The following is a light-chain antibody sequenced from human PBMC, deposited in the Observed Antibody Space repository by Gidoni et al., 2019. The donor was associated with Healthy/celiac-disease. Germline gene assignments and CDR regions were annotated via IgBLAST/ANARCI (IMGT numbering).Light chain of an antibody. J-gene: IGKJ4*01. Sequence: DIQMTQSPSSLSASVGDRVTITCRASQGISIYLAWFQQRPGKAPNSLIYGASSLRSGVPSRFSGSGSGTDFTLTITSVQPEDFATYYCQQYNSYPLTFGGGTKVVIK. CDR2: GAS. V-gene: IGKV1-16*01. CDR1: QGISIY. CDR3: QQYNSYPLT.